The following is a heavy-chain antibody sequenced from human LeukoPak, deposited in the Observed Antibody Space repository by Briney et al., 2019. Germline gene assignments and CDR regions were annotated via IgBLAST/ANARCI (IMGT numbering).Heavy chain of an antibody. Sequence: PGGSLRLSCAASGFTFSSYSMNWVRQAPGKGLEWVSSISSSSSYIYYADSVKGRFTISRDNAKNSLYLQMNSLRAEDTAVYYCARARENYDILTGYYNVVNFDYWGQGTLVTVSS. CDR2: ISSSSSYI. CDR3: ARARENYDILTGYYNVVNFDY. J-gene: IGHJ4*02. D-gene: IGHD3-9*01. V-gene: IGHV3-21*01. CDR1: GFTFSSYS.